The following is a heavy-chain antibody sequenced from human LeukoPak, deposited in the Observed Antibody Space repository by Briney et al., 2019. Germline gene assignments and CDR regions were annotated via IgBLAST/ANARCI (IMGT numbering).Heavy chain of an antibody. D-gene: IGHD2-2*01. CDR1: GYTFTSYD. Sequence: ASVKVSCKASGYTFTSYDINWVRQATGQGLEWMGWMNPNSGNTGYAQKFQGRVTMTRNTSISTAHMELSSLRSEDTAVYYCARPRGYCSSTSCFNWFDPWGQGTPVTVSS. CDR2: MNPNSGNT. V-gene: IGHV1-8*01. CDR3: ARPRGYCSSTSCFNWFDP. J-gene: IGHJ5*02.